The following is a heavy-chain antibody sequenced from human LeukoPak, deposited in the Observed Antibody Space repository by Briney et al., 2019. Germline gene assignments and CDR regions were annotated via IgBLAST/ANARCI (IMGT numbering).Heavy chain of an antibody. CDR3: AREYYDILTGYGMDV. Sequence: GGSLRLSCAASGFTFSGYIMNWVRQAPGKGLEWVSAISSTSSNIYYVDSVKGRFTISRDNAKNSLYLQMNSLRAEDTAVYYCAREYYDILTGYGMDVWGKGTTVTVSS. D-gene: IGHD3-9*01. V-gene: IGHV3-21*01. CDR2: ISSTSSNI. J-gene: IGHJ6*04. CDR1: GFTFSGYI.